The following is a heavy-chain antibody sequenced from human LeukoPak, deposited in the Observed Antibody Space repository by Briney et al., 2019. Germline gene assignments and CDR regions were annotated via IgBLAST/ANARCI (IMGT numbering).Heavy chain of an antibody. CDR1: GFTFRNYG. D-gene: IGHD3-22*01. J-gene: IGHJ4*02. V-gene: IGHV3-23*01. CDR2: ISGSGGST. Sequence: GGSLRLSCAASGFTFRNYGMSWVRQAPGKGLEWVSAISGSGGSTYYADSVKGRFTISRDNSKNTLYLQMNSLRAEDTAVYYCAKGYDSSGYYYFDYWGQGTLVTVSS. CDR3: AKGYDSSGYYYFDY.